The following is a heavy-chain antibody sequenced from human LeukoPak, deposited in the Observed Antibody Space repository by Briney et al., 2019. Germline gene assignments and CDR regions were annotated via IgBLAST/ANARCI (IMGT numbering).Heavy chain of an antibody. V-gene: IGHV3-7*04. CDR3: ARDGYATGSHDY. D-gene: IGHD3-10*01. CDR1: GFTFTSYW. Sequence: GGSLRLSCAASGFTFTSYWMTWVRQAPGKGLEWVANIRQDGGAKSYVDSVKGRFTVSRDNAQNSLYLQMNSLRAEDTAVYYCARDGYATGSHDYWGQGTLVTVSS. CDR2: IRQDGGAK. J-gene: IGHJ4*02.